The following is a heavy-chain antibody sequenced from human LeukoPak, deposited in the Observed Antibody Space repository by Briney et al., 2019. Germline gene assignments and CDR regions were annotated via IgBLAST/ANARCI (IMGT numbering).Heavy chain of an antibody. CDR3: AGGDPRVTTLTPTYYYYGMDV. V-gene: IGHV1-46*01. D-gene: IGHD4-11*01. CDR1: GYTFTSYY. CDR2: INPSGGST. Sequence: ASVKVSCKASGYTFTSYYMHWVRQAPGQGLEWMGIINPSGGSTSYAQKFQGRVTITADESTSTAYMELSSLRSEDTAVYYCAGGDPRVTTLTPTYYYYGMDVWGQGTTVTVSS. J-gene: IGHJ6*02.